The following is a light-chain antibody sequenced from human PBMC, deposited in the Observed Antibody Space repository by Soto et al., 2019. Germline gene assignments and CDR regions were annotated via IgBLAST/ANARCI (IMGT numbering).Light chain of an antibody. CDR1: QSISSN. CDR3: QQYNNWPPIT. J-gene: IGKJ5*01. V-gene: IGKV3-15*01. CDR2: GGS. Sequence: GVSKSPATVSASPGERATLSCRASQSISSNLAWYQQRPGQAPRLLIYGGSSRVMDIPVRFSGSGSGTEFTLTISSLQSEDFALYYCQQYNNWPPITFGQGTRLEI.